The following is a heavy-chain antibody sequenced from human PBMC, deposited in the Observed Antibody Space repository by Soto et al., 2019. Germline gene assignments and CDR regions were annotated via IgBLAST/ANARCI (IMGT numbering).Heavy chain of an antibody. Sequence: EVQLLESGGGLVQPGGSLRLSCAASGLTSGPYGMTWVRQAPGRGLEWVSTISGSGFSTHYAESVQGRFTISRDNSKNTMYLQMNSLRAEDTAVYYCAKDLGSVYYGSGSYYNVLDYWGQGTLVTVSS. CDR2: ISGSGFST. V-gene: IGHV3-23*01. CDR1: GLTSGPYG. J-gene: IGHJ4*02. CDR3: AKDLGSVYYGSGSYYNVLDY. D-gene: IGHD3-10*01.